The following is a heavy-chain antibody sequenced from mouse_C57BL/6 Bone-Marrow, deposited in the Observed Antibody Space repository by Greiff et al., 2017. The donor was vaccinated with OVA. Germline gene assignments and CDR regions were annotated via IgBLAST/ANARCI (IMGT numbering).Heavy chain of an antibody. J-gene: IGHJ3*01. Sequence: EVKLVESGGDLVKPGGSLKLSCAASGFSFSSYGMSWVRQTPDKRLEWVATISSGGSYTYYPDSVKGRFTISSDNAKNTLYLQMSSRKSEDTAMYYCARHGSSDGFAYWGQGTLVTVSA. V-gene: IGHV5-6*01. CDR3: ARHGSSDGFAY. CDR1: GFSFSSYG. CDR2: ISSGGSYT. D-gene: IGHD1-1*01.